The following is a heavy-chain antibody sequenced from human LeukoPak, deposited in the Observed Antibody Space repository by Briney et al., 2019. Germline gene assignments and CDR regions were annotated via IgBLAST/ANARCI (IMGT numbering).Heavy chain of an antibody. CDR2: ISSSSSYI. D-gene: IGHD6-19*01. V-gene: IGHV3-21*04. J-gene: IGHJ4*02. Sequence: GGSLRLSCAASGFTFSSYSMNWVRQAPGKGLEWVSSISSSSSYIYYADSVKGRFTISRDNSKNTLYLQMSSLTADDTAVYYCAAQWLVSGGGQGTLVTVS. CDR1: GFTFSSYS. CDR3: AAQWLVSG.